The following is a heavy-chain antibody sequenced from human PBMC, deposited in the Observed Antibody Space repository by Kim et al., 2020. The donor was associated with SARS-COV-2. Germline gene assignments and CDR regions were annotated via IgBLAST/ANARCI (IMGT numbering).Heavy chain of an antibody. V-gene: IGHV1-18*01. CDR3: AREFGTWASGYYGMDV. D-gene: IGHD3-10*01. J-gene: IGHJ6*02. CDR2: ISAYNGNT. Sequence: ASVKVSCKASGYTFTSYGISWVRQAPGQGLEWMGWISAYNGNTNYAQKLQGRVTMTTDTSTSTAYMELRSLRSDDTAVYYCAREFGTWASGYYGMDVWGQGTTVTVSS. CDR1: GYTFTSYG.